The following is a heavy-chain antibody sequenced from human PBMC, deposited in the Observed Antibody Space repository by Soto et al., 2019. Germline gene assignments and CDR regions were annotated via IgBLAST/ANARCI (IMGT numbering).Heavy chain of an antibody. D-gene: IGHD3-3*01. V-gene: IGHV3-7*01. CDR1: GFTFSSYW. CDR2: IKQDGSEK. CDR3: ASQRGVTDFWSGRYYYYGMDV. Sequence: PGGSLRLSCAASGFTFSSYWMSWVRQAPGKGLEWVANIKQDGSEKYYVDSVKGRFTISRDNAKNSLYLQMNSLRAEDTAVYYCASQRGVTDFWSGRYYYYGMDVWGQGTTVTVS. J-gene: IGHJ6*02.